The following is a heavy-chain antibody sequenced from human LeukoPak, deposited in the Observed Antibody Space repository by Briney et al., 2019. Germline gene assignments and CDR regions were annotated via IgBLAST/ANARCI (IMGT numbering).Heavy chain of an antibody. D-gene: IGHD2-2*01. V-gene: IGHV4-59*08. CDR1: GVSISSYY. CDR3: ARQYCTGNSCQVGGHWFDP. Sequence: ASEPLSLTCTVSGVSISSYYWSWIRQPPGKGLEWVGYSFYSGRTNNNPSLKGRVTISVDTSKNQFTLKLSSVTAADTAVYYCARQYCTGNSCQVGGHWFDPWGQGTLVTVSS. CDR2: SFYSGRT. J-gene: IGHJ5*02.